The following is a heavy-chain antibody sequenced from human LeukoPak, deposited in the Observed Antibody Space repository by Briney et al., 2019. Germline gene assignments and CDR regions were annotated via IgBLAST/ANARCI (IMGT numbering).Heavy chain of an antibody. Sequence: PSETLSLTCAVYGGSFSGYYWSWIRQPPGKGLEWIGEINHSGSTNYNPPLKSRVTISVDTSKDQFSLKLSSVTAADTAVYYCARGGGRWLLYPPHRNWYFDLWGRGTLVTVSS. CDR2: INHSGST. D-gene: IGHD3-3*01. CDR3: ARGGGRWLLYPPHRNWYFDL. J-gene: IGHJ2*01. V-gene: IGHV4-34*01. CDR1: GGSFSGYY.